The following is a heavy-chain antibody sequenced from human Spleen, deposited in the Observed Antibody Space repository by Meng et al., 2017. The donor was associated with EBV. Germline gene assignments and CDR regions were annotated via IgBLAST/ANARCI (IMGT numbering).Heavy chain of an antibody. CDR1: GDSISSGAYY. Sequence: QGHLEASGPGLVKPSQTLSLTCDVSGDSISSGAYYWTWIRQPPGKGLEWIGYIFYSGSTYYNPSLKSRLTISIAPSKNQFSLKLSSVTAADTAVYYCARGGLGELSFYWWGQGTLVTVSS. CDR3: ARGGLGELSFYW. V-gene: IGHV4-30-4*01. J-gene: IGHJ4*02. D-gene: IGHD3-16*02. CDR2: IFYSGST.